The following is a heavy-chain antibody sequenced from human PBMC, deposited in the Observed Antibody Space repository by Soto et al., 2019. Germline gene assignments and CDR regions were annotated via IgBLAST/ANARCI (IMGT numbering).Heavy chain of an antibody. CDR3: ARAAYSSSQTFLFDP. D-gene: IGHD6-13*01. CDR2: IYYSGST. J-gene: IGHJ5*02. CDR1: GGSISSSSYY. Sequence: PSETLSLTCTVSGGSISSSSYYWGWIRQPPGKGLEWIGSIYYSGSTYYNPSLKSRVTISVDTSKNQFSLKLSSVTAADTAVYYCARAAYSSSQTFLFDPWGQGTLVTVSS. V-gene: IGHV4-39*01.